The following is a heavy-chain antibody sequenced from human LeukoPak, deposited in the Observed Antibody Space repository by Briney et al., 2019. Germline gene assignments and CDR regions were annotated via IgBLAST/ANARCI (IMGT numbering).Heavy chain of an antibody. Sequence: ASVNVSCRASGYTFTGYHIHWVRQAPGQGLEWMGRINPNSGDTNYAQNFQGRVTMTRDTSINTAYMELSRLRSDDTAVYYCARDYCSSTSCLFDYWGQGTLVTVSS. CDR3: ARDYCSSTSCLFDY. CDR2: INPNSGDT. CDR1: GYTFTGYH. D-gene: IGHD2-2*01. V-gene: IGHV1-2*06. J-gene: IGHJ4*02.